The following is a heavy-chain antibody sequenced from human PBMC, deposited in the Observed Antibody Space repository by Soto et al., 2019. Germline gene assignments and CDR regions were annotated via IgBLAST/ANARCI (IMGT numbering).Heavy chain of an antibody. CDR1: GGSISSSSYY. D-gene: IGHD3-9*01. J-gene: IGHJ6*03. V-gene: IGHV4-39*01. Sequence: SETLSLTCTVSGGSISSSSYYWGWIRQPPGKGLEWIGSIYYSGSTYYNPSLKSRVTISVDTSKNQFSLKLSSVTAADTAVYYCARLPGGSGYYSIPGEKDYDILTGYFSHYYMDVWGKGTTVTVSS. CDR2: IYYSGST. CDR3: ARLPGGSGYYSIPGEKDYDILTGYFSHYYMDV.